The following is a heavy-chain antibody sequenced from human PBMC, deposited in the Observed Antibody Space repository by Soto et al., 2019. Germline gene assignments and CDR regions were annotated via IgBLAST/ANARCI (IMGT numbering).Heavy chain of an antibody. V-gene: IGHV1-69*06. CDR1: GGTFSSYA. CDR3: ARNRLYQMLHNWFDP. CDR2: IIPIFGTA. D-gene: IGHD2-2*01. J-gene: IGHJ5*02. Sequence: SVKVSCKASGGTFSSYAISWVRQAPGQGLEWMGGIIPIFGTANYAQKFQGRVTITADKSTSTAYMELSSLRSEDTAVYYCARNRLYQMLHNWFDPWGQGTLITVSS.